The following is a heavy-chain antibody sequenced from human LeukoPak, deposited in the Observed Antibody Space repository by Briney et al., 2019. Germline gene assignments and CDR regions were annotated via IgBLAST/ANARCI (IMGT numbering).Heavy chain of an antibody. D-gene: IGHD2-2*01. CDR3: ARDMHSSYEY. CDR1: GFNFSAYW. V-gene: IGHV3-7*05. J-gene: IGHJ4*02. CDR2: IKQDGGEK. Sequence: GGSLRLSCAASGFNFSAYWMSWLRQAPGRGLEWVASIKQDGGEKYYVDSVMGRFTISKDNAKNSLYLKMSSLRVEDTAVYYCARDMHSSYEYWGQGTLVSVSS.